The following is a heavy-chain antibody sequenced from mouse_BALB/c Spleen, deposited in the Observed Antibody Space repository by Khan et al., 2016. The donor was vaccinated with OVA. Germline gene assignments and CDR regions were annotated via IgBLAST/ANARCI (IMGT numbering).Heavy chain of an antibody. Sequence: VQLKQSGAELAKPGASVKMSCKASGYTFTTYWMHWVKQRPGQGLEWIGYINPTSDYTDYNEKFQDKATLSADKSSSPAYMQLSSLTSEDSAVYYCARDRIDYWGQGTTLTVSS. J-gene: IGHJ2*01. V-gene: IGHV1-7*01. CDR2: INPTSDYT. CDR3: ARDRIDY. CDR1: GYTFTTYW.